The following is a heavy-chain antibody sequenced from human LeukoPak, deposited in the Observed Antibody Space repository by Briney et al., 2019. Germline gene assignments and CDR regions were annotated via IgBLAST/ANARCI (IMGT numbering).Heavy chain of an antibody. Sequence: ASVKVSCKASGYTFTSYYMHWVRQAPGQGLEWMGIINPSGGSTSYAQKFQGRVTMTRDMSTSTVYMELSSLRSEDTAVYYCARSITMMARVTHAFDIWGQGTMVTVSS. CDR3: ARSITMMARVTHAFDI. V-gene: IGHV1-46*01. J-gene: IGHJ3*02. CDR1: GYTFTSYY. D-gene: IGHD3-22*01. CDR2: INPSGGST.